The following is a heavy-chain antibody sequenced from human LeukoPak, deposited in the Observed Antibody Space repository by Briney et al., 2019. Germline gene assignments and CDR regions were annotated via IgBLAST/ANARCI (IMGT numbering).Heavy chain of an antibody. D-gene: IGHD6-6*01. CDR3: AKGSSSSRPYYFDY. J-gene: IGHJ4*02. V-gene: IGHV3-23*01. CDR1: GFTFSSYA. CDR2: ITGNGGDT. Sequence: GGSLRLSCAASGFTFSSYAMSWVRQTPGKGLEWVSAITGNGGDTYSADSVKGRLTISRDNSKNTRYLQMDSLRAEDPAVYYCAKGSSSSRPYYFDYWGQGTLVTVSS.